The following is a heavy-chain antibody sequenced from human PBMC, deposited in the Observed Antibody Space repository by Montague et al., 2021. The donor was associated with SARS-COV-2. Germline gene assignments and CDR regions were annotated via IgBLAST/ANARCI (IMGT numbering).Heavy chain of an antibody. CDR3: ARGVSYGSGFLSE. D-gene: IGHD3-10*01. V-gene: IGHV4-31*03. CDR1: GDSISGSRHF. CDR2: IYHTGTT. Sequence: SLTCNVSGDSISGSRHFWNWIRQHPGKGLEWIGYIYHTGTTHYRPSLKSRATLSVDISQNQFSLKLNSMTAADTAIYYCARGVSYGSGFLSEWGPGTLVIVSS. J-gene: IGHJ4*02.